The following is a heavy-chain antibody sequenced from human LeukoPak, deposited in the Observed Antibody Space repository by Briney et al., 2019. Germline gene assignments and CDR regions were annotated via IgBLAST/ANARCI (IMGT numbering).Heavy chain of an antibody. CDR1: GFTFSSYW. J-gene: IGHJ4*02. D-gene: IGHD4-17*01. Sequence: GGSLRLSCAASGFTFSSYWMHWVRQAPGKGLVWVSRINSDGSSRTYADSVKGRFTISRDNSKNTLYLQMNSLRAEDTAVYYCAKDPDGGAGDYDYWGQGTLVTVSS. V-gene: IGHV3-74*01. CDR3: AKDPDGGAGDYDY. CDR2: INSDGSSR.